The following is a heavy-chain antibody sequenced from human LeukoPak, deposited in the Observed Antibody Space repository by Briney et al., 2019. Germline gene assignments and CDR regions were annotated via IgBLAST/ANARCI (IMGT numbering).Heavy chain of an antibody. J-gene: IGHJ1*01. CDR3: ARGYYDSSGYCEAFQH. D-gene: IGHD3-22*01. CDR2: IYRSGST. CDR1: GDSISSGSYY. Sequence: KPSETLSLTCTVSGDSISSGSYYWSWIRQPAGKGLEWIGHIYRSGSTNYNASLKSRVTISVDTSKNQFSLKLSSVTAPDTAVYYCARGYYDSSGYCEAFQHWGQGTLVTGS. V-gene: IGHV4-61*09.